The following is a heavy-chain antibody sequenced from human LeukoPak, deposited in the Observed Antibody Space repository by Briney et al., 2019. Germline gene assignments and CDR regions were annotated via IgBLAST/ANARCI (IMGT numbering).Heavy chain of an antibody. CDR2: TRNKTNSYTT. Sequence: GGSLRLSCAASGFTFSDHHMDWVPQAPGKVLEWVGPTRNKTNSYTTESGPSVKCRFTISRADSQHSPSLQMNSLKTEDTAVYYCARFGVVPAARYYYGMDVWGKGTTVTVSS. J-gene: IGHJ6*04. D-gene: IGHD2-2*01. V-gene: IGHV3-72*01. CDR3: ARFGVVPAARYYYGMDV. CDR1: GFTFSDHH.